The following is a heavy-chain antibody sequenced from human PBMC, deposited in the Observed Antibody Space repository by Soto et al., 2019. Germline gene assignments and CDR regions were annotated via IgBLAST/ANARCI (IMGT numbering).Heavy chain of an antibody. V-gene: IGHV1-18*01. Sequence: QVQLVPSGAEVKKPGASVKVSCKASGYTFTSDGISWVRQDPGQGLEWMGWISAYNGNTNYAQKLQGRVTMTTDSSTSTVYMEPKSLRSDVTGVSFGARDTRYTLRWAYYCDGMDVWGQGTTVTVSS. CDR3: ARDTRYTLRWAYYCDGMDV. D-gene: IGHD4-17*01. J-gene: IGHJ6*02. CDR1: GYTFTSDG. CDR2: ISAYNGNT.